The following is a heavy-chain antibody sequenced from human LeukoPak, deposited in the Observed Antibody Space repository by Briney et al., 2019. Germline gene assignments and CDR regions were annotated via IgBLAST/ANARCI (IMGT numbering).Heavy chain of an antibody. CDR1: GFTFSSYA. J-gene: IGHJ4*02. V-gene: IGHV3-23*01. Sequence: GGSLRLSCAASGFTFSSYAMSWVRQAPGKGLEWVSAISGSGGSTYYADSVKGRFTISRDNAKNSLYLQMNSLRAEDTAVYYCARDRGLEPDYWGQGTLVTVSS. CDR2: ISGSGGST. D-gene: IGHD1-1*01. CDR3: ARDRGLEPDY.